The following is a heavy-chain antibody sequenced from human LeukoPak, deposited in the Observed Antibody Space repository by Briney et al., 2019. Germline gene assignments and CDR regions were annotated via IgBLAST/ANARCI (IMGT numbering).Heavy chain of an antibody. CDR3: ARARDFDY. CDR1: GFTFSNDA. CDR2: ISSSGGST. J-gene: IGHJ4*02. V-gene: IGHV3-23*01. Sequence: GGSLRLSCAASGFTFSNDAMSWVRQAPGKGLEWVAGISSSGGSTYYADSVKGRFIISRGISKNTLYLQMNNLRADDTAVYHRARARDFDYWGQGTLVTVSS.